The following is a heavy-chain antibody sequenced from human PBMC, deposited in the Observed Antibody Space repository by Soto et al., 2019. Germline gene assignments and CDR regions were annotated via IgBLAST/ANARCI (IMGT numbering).Heavy chain of an antibody. Sequence: PGGSLRLSCAASGFTFSTYSMNWVRQAPGKGLEWVSYISSSSSSIYYADSVKGRLTISRDNSKNTLYLQMSSLRAEDTALYYCVKGPSSVLRYFDVLNWGQGTLVTVSS. J-gene: IGHJ4*02. CDR1: GFTFSTYS. CDR3: VKGPSSVLRYFDVLN. V-gene: IGHV3-48*01. D-gene: IGHD3-9*01. CDR2: ISSSSSSI.